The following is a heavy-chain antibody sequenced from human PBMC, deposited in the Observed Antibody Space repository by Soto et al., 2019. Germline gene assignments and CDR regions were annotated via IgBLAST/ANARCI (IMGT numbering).Heavy chain of an antibody. CDR1: GFTVSNNY. CDR2: IYSGGAT. CDR3: ARDGTYNWV. V-gene: IGHV3-66*01. J-gene: IGHJ4*02. D-gene: IGHD1-1*01. Sequence: EVQLVESGGGLVQPGGSLRLSCAASGFTVSNNYRRWVRQAPGKGLEWVSLIYSGGATYYADSVKGRFTISRDNSKNTLYLQMNSQRAEDTAVYYCARDGTYNWVGGQGILVTVSS.